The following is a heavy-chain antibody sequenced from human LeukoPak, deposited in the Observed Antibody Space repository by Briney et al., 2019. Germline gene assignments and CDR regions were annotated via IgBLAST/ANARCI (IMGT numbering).Heavy chain of an antibody. CDR3: ARDAQDGYNFSDAFDI. D-gene: IGHD5-24*01. V-gene: IGHV1-2*02. Sequence: ASVKVSCKASGYTFTGYYMHWVRQAPGQGLEWMGWINPNSGGTNYAQKFQGRVTMTRDTSISTAYMELRSLRSDDTAVYYCARDAQDGYNFSDAFDIWGQGTMVTVSS. J-gene: IGHJ3*02. CDR1: GYTFTGYY. CDR2: INPNSGGT.